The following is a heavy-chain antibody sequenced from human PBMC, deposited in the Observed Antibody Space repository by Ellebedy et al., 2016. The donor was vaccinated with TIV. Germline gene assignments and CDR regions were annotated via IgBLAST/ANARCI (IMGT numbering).Heavy chain of an antibody. J-gene: IGHJ4*02. V-gene: IGHV3-74*01. CDR1: GFTFSNYC. Sequence: GESLKISCAASGFTFSNYCMHWVRQAPGKRLGWISRMNSDGSSTSYADSVKGRFTISRDNAKNTLYLQMNSLRVEDTAVYSCARVATALVAYWGQGTLVPVSS. CDR3: ARVATALVAY. CDR2: MNSDGSST. D-gene: IGHD2-8*02.